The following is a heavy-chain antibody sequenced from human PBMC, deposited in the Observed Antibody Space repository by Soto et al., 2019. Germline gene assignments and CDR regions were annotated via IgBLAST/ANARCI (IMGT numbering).Heavy chain of an antibody. J-gene: IGHJ4*02. CDR2: ISYTGSI. CDR3: ARDKLYSSPHQFDY. D-gene: IGHD6-13*01. CDR1: GASISSEGYY. V-gene: IGHV4-31*03. Sequence: NPSETLSLTCTVSGASISSEGYYWSWVRQHPGKGLEWIGFISYTGSISYNPSLKSRITLSVDTSKSQFSPKLRSVTAADTAVYHCARDKLYSSPHQFDYWGQGSLVTVSS.